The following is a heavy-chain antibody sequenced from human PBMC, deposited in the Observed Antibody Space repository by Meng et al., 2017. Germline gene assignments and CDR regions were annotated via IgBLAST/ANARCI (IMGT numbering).Heavy chain of an antibody. D-gene: IGHD3-10*01. CDR3: AREGFSHAFDI. CDR1: GGSISSYY. Sequence: SETLSLTCTVSGGSISSYYWSWIRQPPGKGLEWIGYIYYSGSTNYNPSLKSRVTISVDTSKNQFSLKLSSVTAADTAVYYCAREGFSHAFDIWGQGTMVPSPQ. J-gene: IGHJ3*02. CDR2: IYYSGST. V-gene: IGHV4-59*01.